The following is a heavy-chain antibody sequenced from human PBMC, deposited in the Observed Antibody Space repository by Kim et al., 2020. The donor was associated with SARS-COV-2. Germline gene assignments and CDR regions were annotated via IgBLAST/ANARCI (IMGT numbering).Heavy chain of an antibody. D-gene: IGHD3-10*01. J-gene: IGHJ6*01. CDR1: GGSFSGYY. CDR2: INHSGST. Sequence: SATLSLTCAVYGGSFSGYYLSWIRQPPGKGLEWIGEINHSGSTNYNPSLKSRVTISVDTSNNQFSLKLSSVTAADTTVDYCARVRAGYYGCGYVKLYYY. V-gene: IGHV4-34*01. CDR3: ARVRAGYYGCGYVKLYYY.